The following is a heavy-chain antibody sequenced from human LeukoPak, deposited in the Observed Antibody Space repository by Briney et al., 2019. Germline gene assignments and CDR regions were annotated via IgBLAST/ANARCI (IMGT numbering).Heavy chain of an antibody. CDR2: INPSGGST. CDR1: GYTFTSYY. Sequence: ASVKVSCKASGYTFTSYYMHWVRQAPGQGLEWMGIINPSGGSTSYAQKFQGRVTMTRDMSTSTVYMELSSLRSEDTAVYYCARGEDIVLMVYAQQQAYYMDVWGKGTTATVSS. D-gene: IGHD2-8*01. J-gene: IGHJ6*03. CDR3: ARGEDIVLMVYAQQQAYYMDV. V-gene: IGHV1-46*01.